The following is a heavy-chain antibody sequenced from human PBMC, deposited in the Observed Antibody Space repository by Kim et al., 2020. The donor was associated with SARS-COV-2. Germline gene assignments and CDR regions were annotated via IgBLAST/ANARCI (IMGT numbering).Heavy chain of an antibody. CDR3: ARHVHYGSGSCWFDP. V-gene: IGHV4-39*01. J-gene: IGHJ5*02. D-gene: IGHD3-10*01. Sequence: PARKRRVTISVDTSKNQFSLKLSSVTAADAAVYYCARHVHYGSGSCWFDPCGQGTLVTVSS.